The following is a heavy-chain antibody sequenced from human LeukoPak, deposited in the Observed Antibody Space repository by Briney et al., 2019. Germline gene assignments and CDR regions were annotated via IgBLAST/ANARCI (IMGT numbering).Heavy chain of an antibody. CDR1: GFPFSTYS. V-gene: IGHV3-23*01. D-gene: IGHD2-2*01. Sequence: GGSLRLSCAASGFPFSTYSMNWVRQAPGKGLEWVSAISGSGGSTYYADSVKGRFTISRDNSKNTLYLQMNSLRAEDTAVYYCAKDVVVVPAAFDYWGQGTLVTVSS. CDR2: ISGSGGST. J-gene: IGHJ4*02. CDR3: AKDVVVVPAAFDY.